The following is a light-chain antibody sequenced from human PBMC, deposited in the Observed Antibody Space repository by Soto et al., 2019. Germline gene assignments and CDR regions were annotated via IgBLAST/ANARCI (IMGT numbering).Light chain of an antibody. V-gene: IGKV3-11*01. CDR1: QSVNKH. Sequence: EIVLTQSPATLSVSPGERATLSCRASQSVNKHLAWYQHKPGQAPRLLIYDTSYRATGIPARFSGSGSGTDFTLTISSLEPEDLAVYYCQQYGTPPQTFGQGTKVDIK. J-gene: IGKJ1*01. CDR2: DTS. CDR3: QQYGTPPQT.